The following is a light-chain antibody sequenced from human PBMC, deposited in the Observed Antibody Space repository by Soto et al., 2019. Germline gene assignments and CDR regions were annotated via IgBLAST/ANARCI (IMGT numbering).Light chain of an antibody. CDR3: AAWDDSLNGVV. V-gene: IGLV1-44*01. CDR2: SNN. CDR1: SSNIGSNT. J-gene: IGLJ2*01. Sequence: QSVLXQPPSXSGTPGQRVTISCSGSSSNIGSNTVNWYQQLPGTAPKLLIYSNNQRPSGVPDRFSGSKSGTSASLAISGLQSEDEADYYCAAWDDSLNGVVFGGGTKVTVL.